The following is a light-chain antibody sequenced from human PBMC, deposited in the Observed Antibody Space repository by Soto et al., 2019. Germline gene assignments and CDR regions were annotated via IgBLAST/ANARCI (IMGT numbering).Light chain of an antibody. J-gene: IGKJ1*01. CDR1: QSITNSY. CDR2: GAS. Sequence: EIVLTQSPGTLSLSPGERATLSCRASQSITNSYLAWYQQKPDQAPRLLVYGASSRATGIPARFSGSGSGTDFTLTISSLEPEDFAVYYCQQRSNWPWTFRQGTNVDIK. CDR3: QQRSNWPWT. V-gene: IGKV3D-20*02.